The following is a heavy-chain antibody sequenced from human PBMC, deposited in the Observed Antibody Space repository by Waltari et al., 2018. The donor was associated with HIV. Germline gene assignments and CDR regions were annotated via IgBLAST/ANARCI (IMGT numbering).Heavy chain of an antibody. CDR2: MNPNSVNT. J-gene: IGHJ4*02. D-gene: IGHD6-19*01. V-gene: IGHV1-8*01. Sequence: QVQLVQSGAAVKKHGASVKVSCKASGCTFTSYDINWVRQATGQGLEWMGWMNPNSVNTGYAQKFQGRVTMTRNTSISTAYMELSSLRSEDTAVYYCARGFTRYSSGWYGYWGQGTLVTVSS. CDR3: ARGFTRYSSGWYGY. CDR1: GCTFTSYD.